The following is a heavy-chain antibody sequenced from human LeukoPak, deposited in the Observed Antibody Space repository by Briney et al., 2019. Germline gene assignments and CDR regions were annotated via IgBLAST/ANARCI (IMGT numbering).Heavy chain of an antibody. D-gene: IGHD2-2*01. V-gene: IGHV4-34*01. CDR2: INHSGST. J-gene: IGHJ4*02. CDR3: ARSDCSSTSCPQDY. CDR1: GFTFSSYA. Sequence: GSLRLSCAASGFTFSSYAMSWIRQTPGKGLEWIGEINHSGSTNYNPSLKSRVTISVDTSKNQFSLKLSSVTAADTAVYYCARSDCSSTSCPQDYWGQGTLVTVSS.